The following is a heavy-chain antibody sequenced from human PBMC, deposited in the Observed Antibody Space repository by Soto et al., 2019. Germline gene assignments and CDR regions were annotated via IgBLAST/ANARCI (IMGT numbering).Heavy chain of an antibody. CDR2: IWYDGSNK. J-gene: IGHJ4*02. CDR1: GFTFSSYG. Sequence: GGSLRLSCAASGFTFSSYGMHWVRQAPGKGLEWVAVIWYDGSNKYYADSVKGRFTISRDNSKNTLYLQTNSLRAEDTAVYYCARVGGAAAELFDYWGQGTLVTVSS. V-gene: IGHV3-33*01. CDR3: ARVGGAAAELFDY. D-gene: IGHD6-13*01.